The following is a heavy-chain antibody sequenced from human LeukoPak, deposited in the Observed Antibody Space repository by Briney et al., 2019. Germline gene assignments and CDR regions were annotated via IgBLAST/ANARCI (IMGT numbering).Heavy chain of an antibody. D-gene: IGHD6-6*01. CDR3: ARVRSGQLDY. CDR1: GGSISSGGYY. CDR2: IYHSGST. Sequence: SETLSLTCTVSGGSISSGGYYWSWIRQPLGKGLEWIGYIYHSGSTYYNPSLKSRVTISVDRSKNQFSLKLSSVTAADTAVYYCARVRSGQLDYWGQGTLVTVSS. V-gene: IGHV4-30-2*01. J-gene: IGHJ4*02.